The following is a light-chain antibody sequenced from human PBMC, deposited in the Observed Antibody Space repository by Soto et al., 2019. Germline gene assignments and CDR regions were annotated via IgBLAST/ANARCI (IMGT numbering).Light chain of an antibody. CDR1: SSDVGRYNI. CDR3: CSYAGDRDLI. V-gene: IGLV2-23*01. Sequence: QSALTQPASVSGSPGQSITISCTGSSSDVGRYNIVSWYQQHPGKAPKLMIYEGSQRPSGVSDRFSGSKSGNTASLTISGIQAEDDADYYCCSYAGDRDLIFGGGTK. J-gene: IGLJ2*01. CDR2: EGS.